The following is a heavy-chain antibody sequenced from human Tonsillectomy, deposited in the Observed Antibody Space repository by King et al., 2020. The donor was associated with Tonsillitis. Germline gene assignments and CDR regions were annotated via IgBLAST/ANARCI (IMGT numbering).Heavy chain of an antibody. CDR3: ATTGYYTGDFDY. D-gene: IGHD3/OR15-3a*01. CDR1: GYNFAAYG. Sequence: VQLVQSGGEVKKPGASVKISCKASGYNFAAYGITWMRQAAGQGPEWMGWRSGYNGATNYAQNLQGRLTMTTDKSTSTAYMEFRSLRSDDTAMYFCATTGYYTGDFDYWGQGTLVTVSS. CDR2: RSGYNGAT. J-gene: IGHJ4*02. V-gene: IGHV1-18*01.